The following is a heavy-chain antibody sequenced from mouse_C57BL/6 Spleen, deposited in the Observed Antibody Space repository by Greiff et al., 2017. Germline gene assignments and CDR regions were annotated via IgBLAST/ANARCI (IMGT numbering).Heavy chain of an antibody. CDR1: GYAFSSSW. Sequence: QVQLQQSGPELVKPGASVKISCKASGYAFSSSWMNWVKQRPGTGLEWIGRIYPGDGDTNYNGKFKGKATLTADKSSSTAYMQLSSLTSEDSAVYFCARSHYYGSSYGYFDVWGTGTTVTVSS. J-gene: IGHJ1*03. V-gene: IGHV1-82*01. D-gene: IGHD1-1*01. CDR2: IYPGDGDT. CDR3: ARSHYYGSSYGYFDV.